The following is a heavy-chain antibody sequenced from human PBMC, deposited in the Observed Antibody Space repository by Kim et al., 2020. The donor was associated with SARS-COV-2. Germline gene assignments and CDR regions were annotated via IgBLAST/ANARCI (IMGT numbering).Heavy chain of an antibody. CDR2: INHSGST. CDR1: GGSFSGYY. D-gene: IGHD6-13*01. CDR3: ARGPGYSSSWYGARNWFDP. V-gene: IGHV4-34*01. J-gene: IGHJ5*02. Sequence: SETLSLTCAVYGGSFSGYYWSWIRQPPGKGLEWIGEINHSGSTNYNPSLKSRVTISVDTSKNQFSLKLSSVTAADTAVYYCARGPGYSSSWYGARNWFDPWGQGTLGTVPS.